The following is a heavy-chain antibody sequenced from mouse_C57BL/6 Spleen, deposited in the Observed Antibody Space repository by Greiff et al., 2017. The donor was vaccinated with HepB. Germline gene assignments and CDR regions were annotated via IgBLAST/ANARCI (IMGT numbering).Heavy chain of an antibody. V-gene: IGHV1-64*01. CDR2: IHPTSGST. J-gene: IGHJ3*01. Sequence: QVQLQQPGAELVKPGASVKLSCKASGYTFTSYWMHWVKQRPGQGLEWIGMIHPTSGSTNYNEKFKSKATLTVDKSSSTAYMQLSSLTSEDSAVYYCSREDASDGGFAYWGQGTLVTVSA. CDR3: SREDASDGGFAY. CDR1: GYTFTSYW. D-gene: IGHD6-1*01.